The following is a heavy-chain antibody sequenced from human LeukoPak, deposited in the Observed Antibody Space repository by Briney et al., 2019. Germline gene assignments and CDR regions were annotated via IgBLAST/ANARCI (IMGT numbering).Heavy chain of an antibody. CDR1: GGSISSYY. J-gene: IGHJ6*02. CDR2: IYYSGST. Sequence: SETLSLTCTVSGGSISSYYWSWIRQPPGKGLEWIGYIYYSGSTNYNPSLKSRVTISVDTSKNQFSLKLSSVTAADTAVYYCARDPGVPFYYGMDIWGQGTTVTVSS. CDR3: ARDPGVPFYYGMDI. V-gene: IGHV4-59*01. D-gene: IGHD3-3*01.